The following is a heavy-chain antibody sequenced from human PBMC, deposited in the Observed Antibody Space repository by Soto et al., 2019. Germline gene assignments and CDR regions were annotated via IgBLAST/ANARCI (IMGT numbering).Heavy chain of an antibody. CDR2: ISGSGGST. V-gene: IGHV3-23*01. Sequence: PGGSLRLSCAASGFTFSSYAMSWVRQAPGKGLEWVSAISGSGGSTYYADSVKGRFTISRDNSKNTLYLQMNSLRAEDTAVYYCAKLVAGSIVVVPAAYPKGAFDIWGQGTMVNVSS. CDR1: GFTFSSYA. CDR3: AKLVAGSIVVVPAAYPKGAFDI. D-gene: IGHD2-2*01. J-gene: IGHJ3*02.